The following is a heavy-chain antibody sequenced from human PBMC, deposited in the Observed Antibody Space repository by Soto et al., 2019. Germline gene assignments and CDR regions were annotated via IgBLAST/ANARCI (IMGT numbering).Heavy chain of an antibody. CDR3: ARDPPVGYCSGGSCYSPSFDY. D-gene: IGHD2-15*01. J-gene: IGHJ4*02. Sequence: PGGSLRLSCAASGFTFSSYGMHWVRQAPGKGLEWVAVIWYDGSNKYYADSVKGRFTISRDNSKNTLYLQMNSLRAEDTAVYYCARDPPVGYCSGGSCYSPSFDYWGQGTLVTVSS. V-gene: IGHV3-33*01. CDR2: IWYDGSNK. CDR1: GFTFSSYG.